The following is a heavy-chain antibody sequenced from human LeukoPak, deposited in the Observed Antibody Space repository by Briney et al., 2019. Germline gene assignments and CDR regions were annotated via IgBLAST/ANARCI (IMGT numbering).Heavy chain of an antibody. CDR1: GGSFSGYY. CDR3: ARGRGYSYAYYFDY. J-gene: IGHJ4*02. D-gene: IGHD5-18*01. CDR2: IYYSGST. Sequence: SSETLSLTCAVYGGSFSGYYWSWIRQPPGKGLEWIGYIYYSGSTNYNPSLKSRVTISVDTSKNQFSLKLSSVTAADTAVYYCARGRGYSYAYYFDYWGQGTLVTVSS. V-gene: IGHV4-59*12.